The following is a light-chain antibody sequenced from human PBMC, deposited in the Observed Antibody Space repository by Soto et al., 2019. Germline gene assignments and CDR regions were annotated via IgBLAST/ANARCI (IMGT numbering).Light chain of an antibody. J-gene: IGLJ1*01. CDR3: QSYDSSLSGYV. V-gene: IGLV1-40*01. Sequence: QAVLTKPPSVTGAPGQRGTISCTGSSANIGAAYNVDWYQQLPGTAPKLLIYGNNNRPSGVPARFSGSKSGTSASLAIAGLQAEDEGDYYCQSYDSSLSGYVFGTGTKVTV. CDR1: SANIGAAYN. CDR2: GNN.